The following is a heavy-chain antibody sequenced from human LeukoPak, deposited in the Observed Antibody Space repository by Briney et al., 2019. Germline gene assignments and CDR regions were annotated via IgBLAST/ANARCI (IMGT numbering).Heavy chain of an antibody. D-gene: IGHD3-16*02. CDR3: ARVQARLRLGELSLSY. CDR1: GYTFTSYY. Sequence: ASVKVSCKASGYTFTSYYMHWVRQAPGQGLEWMGIINPSGGSTSYAHKFQGRVTMTRDTSTSTVYMELSSLRSEDTAVYYCARVQARLRLGELSLSYWGQGTLVTVSS. J-gene: IGHJ4*02. CDR2: INPSGGST. V-gene: IGHV1-46*01.